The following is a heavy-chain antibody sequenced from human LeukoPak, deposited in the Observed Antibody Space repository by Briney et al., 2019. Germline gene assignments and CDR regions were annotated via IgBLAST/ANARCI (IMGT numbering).Heavy chain of an antibody. CDR2: ISYDGSNK. D-gene: IGHD4-23*01. J-gene: IGHJ4*02. CDR3: ASHGGNGYFDY. CDR1: GFTFSSYA. V-gene: IGHV3-30*04. Sequence: GGSLRLSCAASGFTFSSYAMHWVRQAPGKGLEWVAVISYDGSNKYYADSVKGRFTISRDNSKNTLCLQMNSLRAEDTAVYYCASHGGNGYFDYWGQGTLVTVSS.